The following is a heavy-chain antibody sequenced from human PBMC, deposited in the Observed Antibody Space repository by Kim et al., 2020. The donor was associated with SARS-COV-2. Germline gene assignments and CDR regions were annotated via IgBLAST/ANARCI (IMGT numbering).Heavy chain of an antibody. V-gene: IGHV1-2*06. D-gene: IGHD6-6*01. CDR3: ATSKGAARPRLYNWFDP. CDR1: GYTFTGYY. Sequence: ASVKVSCKASGYTFTGYYMHWVRQAPGQGLEWMGRINPNSGGTNYAQKFQGRVTMTRDTSISTAYMELSRLRSDDTAVYYCATSKGAARPRLYNWFDPWGQGTLVTVSS. J-gene: IGHJ5*02. CDR2: INPNSGGT.